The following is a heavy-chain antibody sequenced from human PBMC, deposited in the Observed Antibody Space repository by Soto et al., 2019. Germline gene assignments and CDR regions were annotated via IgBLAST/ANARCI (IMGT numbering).Heavy chain of an antibody. CDR3: AKDGEHDYGDYRDIYYDYMDV. V-gene: IGHV3-30*18. J-gene: IGHJ6*03. Sequence: QPGGSLRLSCVVSGFTFSSYGIHWVRQAPGKGLEWLAVISYDGSNKYYIDSVKGRFTISRDSSKNTLYLQMNSLRPEDTGVYYCAKDGEHDYGDYRDIYYDYMDVWGKGTTVTVSS. CDR1: GFTFSSYG. CDR2: ISYDGSNK. D-gene: IGHD4-17*01.